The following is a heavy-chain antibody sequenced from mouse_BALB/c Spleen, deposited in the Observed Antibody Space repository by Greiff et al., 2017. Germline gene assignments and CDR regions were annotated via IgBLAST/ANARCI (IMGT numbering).Heavy chain of an antibody. CDR3: ARGYDGYYVGFAY. CDR1: GYSFTGYY. J-gene: IGHJ3*01. V-gene: IGHV1S34*01. D-gene: IGHD2-3*01. Sequence: LVKTGASVKISCKASGYSFTGYYMHWVKQSHGKSLEWIGYISCYNGATSYNQKFKGKATFTVDTSSSTAYMQFNSLTSEDSAVYYCARGYDGYYVGFAYWGQGTLVTVSA. CDR2: ISCYNGAT.